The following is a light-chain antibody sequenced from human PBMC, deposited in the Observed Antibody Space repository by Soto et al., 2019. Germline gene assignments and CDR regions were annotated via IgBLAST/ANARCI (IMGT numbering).Light chain of an antibody. CDR2: RDN. CDR3: QVWDSSTVV. J-gene: IGLJ2*01. Sequence: SYELTQPLSVSVAPGQTARITCGGNNIGNKNVHWYQQKPGQAPVVVIYRDNNRPSGIPERLSGSNSGNTATLTISRAQAGDEADYYCQVWDSSTVVFGGGTKLTVL. CDR1: NIGNKN. V-gene: IGLV3-9*01.